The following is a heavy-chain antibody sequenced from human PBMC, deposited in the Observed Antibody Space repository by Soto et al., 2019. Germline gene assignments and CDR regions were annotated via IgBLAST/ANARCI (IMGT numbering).Heavy chain of an antibody. Sequence: QVQLVESGGGVVQPGRSLRLSCAASGFTFSSYGMHWVRQAPGKGLVWVAVISYDGSNKYYADSVKGRFTISRDNSKNTLYLQMNSLRAEDTAVYYCANAQDEDDYGGNSGDYYYYGMDVWGQGTTVTVSS. D-gene: IGHD4-17*01. V-gene: IGHV3-30*18. CDR1: GFTFSSYG. CDR3: ANAQDEDDYGGNSGDYYYYGMDV. CDR2: ISYDGSNK. J-gene: IGHJ6*02.